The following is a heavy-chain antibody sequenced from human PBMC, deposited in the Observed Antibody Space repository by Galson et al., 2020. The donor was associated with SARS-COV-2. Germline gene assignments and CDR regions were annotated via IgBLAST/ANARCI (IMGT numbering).Heavy chain of an antibody. V-gene: IGHV1-46*01. CDR3: ARDRDAYKDSSSWSFHYYYGMDV. CDR1: GYTFTSYY. Sequence: GESLKISCKASGYTFTSYYMHWVRQAPGQGLEWMGIINPSGGSTSYAQKFQGRVTMTRDTSTSTVYMELSSLRSEDTAVYYCARDRDAYKDSSSWSFHYYYGMDVWGQGTTVTVSS. CDR2: INPSGGST. D-gene: IGHD6-13*01. J-gene: IGHJ6*02.